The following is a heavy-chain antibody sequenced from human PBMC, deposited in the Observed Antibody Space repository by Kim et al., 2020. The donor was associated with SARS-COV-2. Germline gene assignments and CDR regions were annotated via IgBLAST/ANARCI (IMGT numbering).Heavy chain of an antibody. V-gene: IGHV4-31*03. Sequence: SETLSLTCTVSGGSISSGGYYWSWIRQHPGKGLEWIGYIYYSGSTYYNPSLKSRVTISVDTSKNQFSLELSSLTAADTAVYYCARDPSIIAAAGTGFDYWGQGTLVTVSS. CDR2: IYYSGST. J-gene: IGHJ4*02. D-gene: IGHD6-13*01. CDR3: ARDPSIIAAAGTGFDY. CDR1: GGSISSGGYY.